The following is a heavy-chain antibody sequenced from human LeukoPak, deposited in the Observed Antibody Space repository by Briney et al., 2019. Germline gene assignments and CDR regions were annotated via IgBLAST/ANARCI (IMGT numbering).Heavy chain of an antibody. D-gene: IGHD3-22*01. Sequence: EASVKVSRKTSGYTFTKYGVSWVRQAPGQGPEWMGWISVYDGNTNYAQKLQDRLTLTTDTSTDTAHMELRSLRSDDTAVYYCVRARGDRSGYYRYWGQGTLVTVSS. V-gene: IGHV1-18*01. CDR3: VRARGDRSGYYRY. CDR1: GYTFTKYG. CDR2: ISVYDGNT. J-gene: IGHJ4*02.